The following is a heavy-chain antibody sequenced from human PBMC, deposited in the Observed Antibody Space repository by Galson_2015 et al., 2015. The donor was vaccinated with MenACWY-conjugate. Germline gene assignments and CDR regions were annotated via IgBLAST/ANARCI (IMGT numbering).Heavy chain of an antibody. D-gene: IGHD2-2*01. J-gene: IGHJ4*02. V-gene: IGHV1-3*01. CDR3: SRSPKVVVPAAFFDS. CDR1: GYTFTTYS. CDR2: IIAGNGNT. Sequence: SVKVSCKASGYTFTTYSIHWVRQAPGQRLEWMGWIIAGNGNTKYSQNFQGRVTITRDTSATTAYMELSSLRSEDTAVYYCSRSPKVVVPAAFFDSWGQGTLVTVSS.